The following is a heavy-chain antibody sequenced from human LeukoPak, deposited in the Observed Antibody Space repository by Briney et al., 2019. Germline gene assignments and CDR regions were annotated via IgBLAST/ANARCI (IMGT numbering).Heavy chain of an antibody. CDR2: MNPNSGNT. V-gene: IGHV1-8*01. D-gene: IGHD3-10*01. CDR3: ARGAGYGSGSRDY. J-gene: IGHJ4*02. Sequence: ASVKVSCKASGYTFTSFDVNWVRQAAGQGLEWMGWMNPNSGNTGYAQKFQGRVTMTRNISISTAYMELSNLKSEDTAVYFCARGAGYGSGSRDYWGQGTLVTVSS. CDR1: GYTFTSFD.